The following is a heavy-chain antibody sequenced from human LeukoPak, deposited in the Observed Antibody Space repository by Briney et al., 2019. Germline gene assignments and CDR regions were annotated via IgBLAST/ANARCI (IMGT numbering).Heavy chain of an antibody. Sequence: PSETLSLTCTVSGGSITSYYWSWIRQPPGKGLEWIGCIYYSGTTNYSPSLRGRVTISVDTSKNQFSLKLSSVTAADTAVYYCARLLTTWGYFDYWGQGTLVTVSS. CDR3: ARLLTTWGYFDY. J-gene: IGHJ4*02. D-gene: IGHD7-27*01. CDR2: IYYSGTT. V-gene: IGHV4-59*08. CDR1: GGSITSYY.